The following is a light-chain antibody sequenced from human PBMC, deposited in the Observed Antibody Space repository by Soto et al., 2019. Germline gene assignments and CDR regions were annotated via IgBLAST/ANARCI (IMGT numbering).Light chain of an antibody. CDR2: AAS. Sequence: DIQMNQSPSSVSASGGDRVSITCRARQGISSWLAWYQQKPGKAPKVLIYAASSFQSGVPSRFSGIGSVTDFTLTLISLQPEDFATYYCQQANSFFRVTFVPGTKVDIK. CDR1: QGISSW. V-gene: IGKV1-12*01. CDR3: QQANSFFRVT. J-gene: IGKJ3*01.